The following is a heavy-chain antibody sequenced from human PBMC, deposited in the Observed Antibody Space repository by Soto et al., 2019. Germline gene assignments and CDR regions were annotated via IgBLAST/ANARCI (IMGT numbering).Heavy chain of an antibody. D-gene: IGHD3-22*01. J-gene: IGHJ3*02. Sequence: GSLRLSCAASGFTFSSYWMSWVRQAPGKGLEWVANIKQDGSEKYYVDSVKGRFTISRDNAKNSLYLQMNSLRAEDTAVYYCARDPDHYYDSSGYYLLGAFDIWGQGTMVTVSS. V-gene: IGHV3-7*01. CDR2: IKQDGSEK. CDR3: ARDPDHYYDSSGYYLLGAFDI. CDR1: GFTFSSYW.